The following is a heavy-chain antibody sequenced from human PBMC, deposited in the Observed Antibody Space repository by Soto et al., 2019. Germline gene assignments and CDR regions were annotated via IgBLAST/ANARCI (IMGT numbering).Heavy chain of an antibody. Sequence: ASVKVSCKASGYTFTNYGISWVRQAPGQGLEWMGWISAYSGNTEYAQKLQGRVTMTTDTSTSTAYMELRSLRSDDTAVYYCARRDYANNWFDPWGQGTLVTVSS. CDR2: ISAYSGNT. J-gene: IGHJ5*02. CDR3: ARRDYANNWFDP. V-gene: IGHV1-18*01. D-gene: IGHD4-17*01. CDR1: GYTFTNYG.